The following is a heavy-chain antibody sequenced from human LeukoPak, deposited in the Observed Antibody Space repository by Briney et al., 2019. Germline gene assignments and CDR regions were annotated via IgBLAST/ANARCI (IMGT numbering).Heavy chain of an antibody. Sequence: PGGSLRLSCEASGFPFGSYVMSWVRQAPGKGLEWIGEINHGGSTNYNPSLKSRVTISVDTSKNQFSLKLSSVTAADTAVYYCARQAGMDVWGQGTTVTVSS. V-gene: IGHV4-34*01. CDR1: GFPFGSYV. CDR2: INHGGST. J-gene: IGHJ6*02. CDR3: ARQAGMDV.